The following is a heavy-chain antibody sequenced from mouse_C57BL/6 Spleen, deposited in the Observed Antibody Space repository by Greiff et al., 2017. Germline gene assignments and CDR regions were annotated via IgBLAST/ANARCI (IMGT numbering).Heavy chain of an antibody. Sequence: VQLQQSGPELVKPGASVKISCKASGYAFSSSWMNWVKQRPGKGLEWIGRIYPGDGDTNYNGKFKGKATLTADKSSSTAYMQLNSLTSEDSAVYFCARGDYDVDYAMDYWGQGTSVTVSS. CDR1: GYAFSSSW. V-gene: IGHV1-82*01. CDR3: ARGDYDVDYAMDY. D-gene: IGHD2-4*01. CDR2: IYPGDGDT. J-gene: IGHJ4*01.